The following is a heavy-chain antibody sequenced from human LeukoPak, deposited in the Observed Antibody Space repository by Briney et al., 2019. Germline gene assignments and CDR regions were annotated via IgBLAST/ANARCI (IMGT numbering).Heavy chain of an antibody. V-gene: IGHV5-51*01. CDR3: ARQLGIAAAVSSGSYYYYGMDV. J-gene: IGHJ6*02. D-gene: IGHD6-13*01. CDR2: IYPGDSDT. Sequence: GESLKISCKGSGYSFNSYWIGWVRQMPGKGLEWMGIIYPGDSDTRYSPSFQGQVTISADKSISTAYLQWSSLKASDTAMYYCARQLGIAAAVSSGSYYYYGMDVWGQGTTVTVSS. CDR1: GYSFNSYW.